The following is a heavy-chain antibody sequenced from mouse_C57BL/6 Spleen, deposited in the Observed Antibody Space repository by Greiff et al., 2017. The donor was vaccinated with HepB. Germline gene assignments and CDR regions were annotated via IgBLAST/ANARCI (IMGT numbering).Heavy chain of an antibody. CDR1: GYTFTSYW. CDR2: IDPNSGGT. D-gene: IGHD1-1*01. J-gene: IGHJ1*03. V-gene: IGHV1-72*01. CDR3: ARWHYGSRWYFDV. Sequence: QVQLQQSGAELVKPGASVKLSCKASGYTFTSYWMHWVKQRPGRGLEWIGRIDPNSGGTKYNEKFKSKATLTVDKPSSTAYMHLSSLTSEGSAVYDCARWHYGSRWYFDVWGTGTTVTVSS.